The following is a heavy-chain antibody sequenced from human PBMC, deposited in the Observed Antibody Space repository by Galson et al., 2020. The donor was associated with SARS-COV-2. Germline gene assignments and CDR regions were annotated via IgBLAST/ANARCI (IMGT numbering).Heavy chain of an antibody. D-gene: IGHD6-19*01. V-gene: IGHV5-51*01. CDR1: GYSFTNYW. CDR3: ARHGASSGWYEGIDY. CDR2: IYPDDSHT. Sequence: GESLKISCKGSGYSFTNYWIGWVRQMPGKDLEWMGVIYPDDSHTIYSPSFRGQVTISGDKSLSTAYLHWSSLKASDTAMYYCARHGASSGWYEGIDYWGQGTLVTVSS. J-gene: IGHJ4*02.